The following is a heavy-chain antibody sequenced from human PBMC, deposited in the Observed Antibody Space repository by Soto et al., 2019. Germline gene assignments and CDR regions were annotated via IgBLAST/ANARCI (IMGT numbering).Heavy chain of an antibody. J-gene: IGHJ4*02. CDR1: GDFISSGSYY. V-gene: IGHV4-31*03. CDR3: ARESSGYRFDC. Sequence: QVQLQESGPGLVKPSQTLSLTCTVSGDFISSGSYYWSWIRQHPGKGLEWFGYISYSGSTYYNPSLKSRLTISVDTSRNQFSMKLSSVTAADTALYYCARESSGYRFDCWGQGTLVTVSS. CDR2: ISYSGST. D-gene: IGHD3-22*01.